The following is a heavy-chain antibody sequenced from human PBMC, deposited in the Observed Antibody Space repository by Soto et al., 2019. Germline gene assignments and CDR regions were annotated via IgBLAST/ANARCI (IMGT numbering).Heavy chain of an antibody. Sequence: GGSLRLSCAASGFTVSSFDMHWVRQVPGKGLEWVSSLGIGGATSYSDSVKGRFTISRENADNSLYLQMNSLRAEDTAVYYCARGSSGWYEMDSWGQGTLVTVSS. V-gene: IGHV3-13*01. J-gene: IGHJ4*02. D-gene: IGHD6-19*01. CDR3: ARGSSGWYEMDS. CDR2: LGIGGAT. CDR1: GFTVSSFD.